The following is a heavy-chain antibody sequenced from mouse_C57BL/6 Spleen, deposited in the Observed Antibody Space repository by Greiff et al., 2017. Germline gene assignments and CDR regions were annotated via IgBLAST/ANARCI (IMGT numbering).Heavy chain of an antibody. D-gene: IGHD2-4*01. CDR2: IYPGSGST. J-gene: IGHJ3*01. CDR3: ARGMDYDPAWFAY. CDR1: GYTFTSYW. V-gene: IGHV1-55*01. Sequence: QVQLQQPGAELVKPGASVKMSCKASGYTFTSYWITWVKQRPGQGLEWIGDIYPGSGSTNYNEKFKSKATLTVDTSSSTAYMQLSSLTSEDSAVYYCARGMDYDPAWFAYWGQGTLVTVAA.